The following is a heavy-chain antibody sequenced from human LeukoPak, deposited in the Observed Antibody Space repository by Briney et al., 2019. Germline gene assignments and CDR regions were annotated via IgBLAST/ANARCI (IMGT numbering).Heavy chain of an antibody. CDR1: GFTFSSYA. D-gene: IGHD2-8*02. CDR2: IIDVGDT. Sequence: GGSLRLSCAASGFTFSSYAMSWVRQAPGKGLEWVSAIIDVGDTYYADSVKGRFTIYRDYSRNTLYLQMNSLRAEDTATYYCAKDYCPGGNCPFPFFDSWGQGTLVTVSS. J-gene: IGHJ4*02. CDR3: AKDYCPGGNCPFPFFDS. V-gene: IGHV3-23*01.